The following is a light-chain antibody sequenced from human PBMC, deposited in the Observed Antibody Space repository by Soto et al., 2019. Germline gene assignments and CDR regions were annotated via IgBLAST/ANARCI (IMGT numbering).Light chain of an antibody. J-gene: IGKJ3*01. V-gene: IGKV3-20*01. CDR3: QQYGRSPHLFT. Sequence: ENVLTQSPGTLSLSPGDRATLSCRASQSVSSSFLAWYQQKPGQAPSLLIYGASNRASGIPDRFSGSGSGTDFTLTITRLEPGDFALYYCQQYGRSPHLFTFGPGTKVEIK. CDR2: GAS. CDR1: QSVSSSF.